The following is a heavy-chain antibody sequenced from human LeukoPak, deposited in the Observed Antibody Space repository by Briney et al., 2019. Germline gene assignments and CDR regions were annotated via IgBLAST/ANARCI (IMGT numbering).Heavy chain of an antibody. CDR2: IYYSGST. CDR3: ARDTQSFDGHWFDP. D-gene: IGHD3-16*01. Sequence: YPSETLSLTCTVSGGSISSYYWSWIRQPPGKGLEWIGYIYYSGSTNYNPSLKSRVTISVDTSKNQFSLKLSSVTAADTAVYYCARDTQSFDGHWFDPWGQGTLVTVSS. V-gene: IGHV4-59*01. J-gene: IGHJ5*02. CDR1: GGSISSYY.